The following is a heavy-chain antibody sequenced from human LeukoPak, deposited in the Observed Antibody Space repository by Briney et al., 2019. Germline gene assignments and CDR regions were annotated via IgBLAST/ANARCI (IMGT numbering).Heavy chain of an antibody. CDR2: IYYSGST. D-gene: IGHD6-13*01. CDR3: ASTQPTIAAAGAFDY. V-gene: IGHV4-59*08. Sequence: SETLSLTCTVSGGSISSYYWSWIRQPPGKGLEWIGYIYYSGSTNYNPSLKSRVTISVDTSKNQFSLKLSSVTAADTAVYYCASTQPTIAAAGAFDYWGQGTLVTVSS. CDR1: GGSISSYY. J-gene: IGHJ4*02.